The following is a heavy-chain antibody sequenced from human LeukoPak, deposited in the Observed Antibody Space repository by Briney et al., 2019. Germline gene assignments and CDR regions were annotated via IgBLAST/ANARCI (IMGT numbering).Heavy chain of an antibody. V-gene: IGHV3-74*01. CDR2: INSDGSST. Sequence: GGSLRLSCAASGFTFSSYWMHWVRQAPGKGLVWVSRINSDGSSTSYADSVKGRFTISRDNAKNTLYLQMNSLRAEDTAVYYCARYIDNTAYSWRRFDSWGQGALVTVSS. CDR3: ARYIDNTAYSWRRFDS. J-gene: IGHJ4*02. D-gene: IGHD2-21*02. CDR1: GFTFSSYW.